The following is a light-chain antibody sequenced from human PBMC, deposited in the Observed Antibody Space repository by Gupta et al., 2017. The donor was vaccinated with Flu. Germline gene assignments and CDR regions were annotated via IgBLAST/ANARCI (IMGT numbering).Light chain of an antibody. CDR3: VAVDISRSGVL. V-gene: IGLV1-47*01. J-gene: IGLJ2*01. CDR2: RNG. Sequence: VSIACAGSRSNIVSSCVYWYHHPTATAPKLLIYRNGQRHSVVPDRFSGSKSGTSATVSTSGLRAEDEADYYCVAVDISRSGVLFGGGTKLTVL. CDR1: RSNIVSSC.